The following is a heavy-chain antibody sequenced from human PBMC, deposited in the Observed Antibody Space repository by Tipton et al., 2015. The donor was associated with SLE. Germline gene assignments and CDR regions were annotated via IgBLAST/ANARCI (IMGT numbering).Heavy chain of an antibody. J-gene: IGHJ5*02. D-gene: IGHD4-17*01. CDR2: INHSGST. V-gene: IGHV4-34*01. Sequence: LRLSCAVYGGSFSGYYWSWIRQPPGKGLEWVGEINHSGSTNYNPSLKSRVTISVDTSNNQFSLKLSSVTAADTAVYYCAGTYYGDYVWFDPWGQGILVTVSS. CDR1: GGSFSGYY. CDR3: AGTYYGDYVWFDP.